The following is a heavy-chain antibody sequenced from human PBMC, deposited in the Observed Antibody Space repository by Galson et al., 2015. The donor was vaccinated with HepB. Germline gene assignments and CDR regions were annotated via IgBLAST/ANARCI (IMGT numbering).Heavy chain of an antibody. J-gene: IGHJ1*01. D-gene: IGHD2-21*02. CDR1: GFTFSSYA. V-gene: IGHV3-23*01. CDR3: AKCSWTGHIVVVTTLDFQH. CDR2: ISGSGGST. Sequence: SLRLSCAASGFTFSSYAMSWVRQAPGKGLEWVSAISGSGGSTYYADSVKGRFTISRDNSKNTLYLQMNSLRAEDTAVYYCAKCSWTGHIVVVTTLDFQHWGQGTLVTVSS.